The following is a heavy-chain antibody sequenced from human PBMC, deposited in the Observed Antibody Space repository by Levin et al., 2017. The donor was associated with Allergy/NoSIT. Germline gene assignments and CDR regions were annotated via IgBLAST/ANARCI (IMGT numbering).Heavy chain of an antibody. J-gene: IGHJ4*02. V-gene: IGHV3-15*01. CDR3: TASIPRYFDWPSAIDY. Sequence: ETLSLTCAASGFTFSNAWMSWVRQAPGKGLEWVGRIKSKTDGGTTDYAAPVKGRFTISRDDSKNTLYLQMNSLKTEDTAVYYCTASIPRYFDWPSAIDYWGQGTLVTVSS. D-gene: IGHD3-9*01. CDR2: IKSKTDGGTT. CDR1: GFTFSNAW.